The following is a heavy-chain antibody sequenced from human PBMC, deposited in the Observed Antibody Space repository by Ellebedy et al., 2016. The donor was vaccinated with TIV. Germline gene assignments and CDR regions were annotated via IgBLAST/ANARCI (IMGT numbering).Heavy chain of an antibody. J-gene: IGHJ3*02. CDR1: GFTFSSYA. D-gene: IGHD1-1*01. Sequence: GESLKISXAASGFTFSSYAMSWVRQAPGKGLEWVSAISGSGGSTYYADSVKGRFTISRDNSKNTLYLQMNSLRAEDTAVYYCAKYERLDAFDIWGQGTMVTVSS. V-gene: IGHV3-23*01. CDR3: AKYERLDAFDI. CDR2: ISGSGGST.